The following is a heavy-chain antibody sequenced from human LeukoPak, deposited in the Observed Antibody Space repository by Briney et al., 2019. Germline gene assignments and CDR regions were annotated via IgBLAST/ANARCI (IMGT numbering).Heavy chain of an antibody. CDR2: INPEGGST. J-gene: IGHJ4*02. CDR3: ARDKMDY. CDR1: GFSFSIHW. Sequence: GGSLRLSCAASGFSFSIHWMHWVRQAPGKGLVWVSRINPEGGSTNYADSVRGRFTISRDNAKKTLYLQMNSLRAEDTAAYYCARDKMDYWGQGILVTVST. V-gene: IGHV3-74*01.